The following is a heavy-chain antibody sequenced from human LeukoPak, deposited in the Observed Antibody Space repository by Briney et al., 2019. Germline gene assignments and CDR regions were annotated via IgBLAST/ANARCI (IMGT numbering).Heavy chain of an antibody. V-gene: IGHV5-51*01. CDR2: IYPGDSDT. Sequence: GESLKISCKVSGYSFTSSWIAWVRQMPGKGLEWMGVIYPGDSDTRYNPSFQGQVTISADKSLSTPYLQWSVRRITDTAMDDCARARVDRAMADFDYRGQGALVTVSS. D-gene: IGHD5-18*01. CDR3: ARARVDRAMADFDY. J-gene: IGHJ4*02. CDR1: GYSFTSSW.